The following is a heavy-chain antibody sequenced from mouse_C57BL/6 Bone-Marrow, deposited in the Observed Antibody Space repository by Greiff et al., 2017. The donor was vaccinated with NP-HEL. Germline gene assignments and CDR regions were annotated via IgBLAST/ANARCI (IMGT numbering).Heavy chain of an antibody. J-gene: IGHJ4*01. CDR2: IDPENGDT. CDR3: TSSPVDAMDY. CDR1: GFNIKDDY. Sequence: VQLQQSGAELVRPGASVKLSCTASGFNIKDDYMHWVKQRPEQGLEWIGRIDPENGDTEYASKFQGKATITADTSSNTAYLQLSSLTSEDTAVYYCTSSPVDAMDYWGQGTSVTVSS. V-gene: IGHV14-4*01.